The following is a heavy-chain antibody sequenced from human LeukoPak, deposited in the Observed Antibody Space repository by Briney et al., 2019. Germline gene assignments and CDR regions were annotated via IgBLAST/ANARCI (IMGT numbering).Heavy chain of an antibody. J-gene: IGHJ6*03. D-gene: IGHD3-3*01. V-gene: IGHV4-34*01. CDR3: ARDGLGFWSGYYTFYMDV. Sequence: PSETLSLTCAVYGGSFSGYYWSWIRQPPGRGPEWIGEINHSGSTNYNPSLKSRVTISVDTSKNQFSLKLSSVTAADTAVYYCARDGLGFWSGYYTFYMDVWGKGTTVTVSS. CDR2: INHSGST. CDR1: GGSFSGYY.